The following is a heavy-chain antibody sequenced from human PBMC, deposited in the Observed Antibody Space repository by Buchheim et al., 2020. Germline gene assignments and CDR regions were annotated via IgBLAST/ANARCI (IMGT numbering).Heavy chain of an antibody. Sequence: QVQLQESGPGLVKPSGTLSLTCAVSGGSISSSNWWSWVRQPPGKGLEWIGEIYHSGSTNYNPSLKSRVTISVDKSKNQFSLKLTSVTAADTAVYYCARSPPGWVSGSGSSWLNWFDPWGQGTL. V-gene: IGHV4-4*02. D-gene: IGHD6-13*01. J-gene: IGHJ5*02. CDR3: ARSPPGWVSGSGSSWLNWFDP. CDR1: GGSISSSNW. CDR2: IYHSGST.